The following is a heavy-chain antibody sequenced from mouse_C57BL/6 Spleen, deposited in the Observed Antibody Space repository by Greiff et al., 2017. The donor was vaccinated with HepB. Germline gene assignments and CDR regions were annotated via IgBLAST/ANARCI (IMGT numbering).Heavy chain of an antibody. J-gene: IGHJ4*01. Sequence: EVMLVESGGGLVKPGGSLKLSCAASGFTFSDYGMHWVRQAPEKGLEWVAYISSGSSTIYYADTVKGRFTISRDNAKNTLFLQMTSLRSEDTAMYYCATPYYGSSYAMDYWGQGTSVTVSS. CDR1: GFTFSDYG. CDR3: ATPYYGSSYAMDY. CDR2: ISSGSSTI. D-gene: IGHD1-1*01. V-gene: IGHV5-17*01.